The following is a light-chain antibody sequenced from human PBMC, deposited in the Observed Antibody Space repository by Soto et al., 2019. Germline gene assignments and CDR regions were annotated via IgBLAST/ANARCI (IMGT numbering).Light chain of an antibody. J-gene: IGLJ2*01. CDR2: RNN. CDR3: AAWDDSLSAGV. CDR1: SSNIGSNY. V-gene: IGLV1-47*01. Sequence: QSVLTQPPSASGTPGQRVTISCSGSSSNIGSNYVYWYQQLPGTAPKLLIYRNNQRPSGVPDRFSGSKSGTSASLAICGLRSEDEADYYCAAWDDSLSAGVFGGGTKLTVL.